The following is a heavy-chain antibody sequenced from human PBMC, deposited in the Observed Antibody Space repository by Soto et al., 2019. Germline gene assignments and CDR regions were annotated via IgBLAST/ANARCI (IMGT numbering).Heavy chain of an antibody. Sequence: SETLSVTCTVSGGSISSSSYYWGWIRQPPGKGLEWIGSIYYSGSTYYNPSLKSRVTISVDTSKNQFSLKLSSVTAADTAVYYCARQGREMATITDDYWGQGTLVTVSS. V-gene: IGHV4-39*01. CDR2: IYYSGST. D-gene: IGHD5-12*01. CDR3: ARQGREMATITDDY. J-gene: IGHJ4*02. CDR1: GGSISSSSYY.